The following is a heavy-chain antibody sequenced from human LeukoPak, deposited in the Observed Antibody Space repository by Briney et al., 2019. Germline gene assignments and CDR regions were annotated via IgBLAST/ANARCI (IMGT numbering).Heavy chain of an antibody. CDR3: ARQAVAGREFDY. V-gene: IGHV4-39*07. CDR2: IYYSGST. D-gene: IGHD6-19*01. CDR1: GGSISSSSYY. J-gene: IGHJ4*02. Sequence: SETLSLTCTVSGGSISSSSYYWGWIRQPPGKGLEWIGSIYYSGSTNYNPSLKSRVTISVVKSKNQFSLKLSSVTAADTALYYCARQAVAGREFDYWGQGTLVTVTS.